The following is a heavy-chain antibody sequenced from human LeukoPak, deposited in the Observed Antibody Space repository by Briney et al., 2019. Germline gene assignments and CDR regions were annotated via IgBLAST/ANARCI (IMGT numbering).Heavy chain of an antibody. CDR2: ISWNSGSI. CDR1: GFTFDDYA. Sequence: PGRSLRLSCAASGFTFDDYAMHWVRQAPGKGLEWVSGISWNSGSIGYADSVKGRFTISRDNAKNSLYLQMNSLRAEDTALYYCAKDRVYDILTGHSSLDYWGQGTLVTVSS. D-gene: IGHD3-9*01. CDR3: AKDRVYDILTGHSSLDY. V-gene: IGHV3-9*01. J-gene: IGHJ4*02.